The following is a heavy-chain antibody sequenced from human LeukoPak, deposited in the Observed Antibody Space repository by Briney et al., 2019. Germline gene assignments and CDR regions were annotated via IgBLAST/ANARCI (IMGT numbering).Heavy chain of an antibody. V-gene: IGHV3-53*01. Sequence: PGGSLRLSCAASGFTVSSNYMSWVRQAPGKGLEWVSVIYSGGSTYYAESVKGRFTISRDNSKNTLYLQMNSLRAEDTAVYYCARSPEFYFDYWGQGTMVTVSS. CDR3: ARSPEFYFDY. CDR2: IYSGGST. J-gene: IGHJ4*02. CDR1: GFTVSSNY.